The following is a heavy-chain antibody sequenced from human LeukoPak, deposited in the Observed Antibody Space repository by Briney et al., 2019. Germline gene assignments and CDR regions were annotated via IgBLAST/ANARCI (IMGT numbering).Heavy chain of an antibody. J-gene: IGHJ4*02. V-gene: IGHV3-23*01. CDR2: ISGSGGST. CDR1: GFTFSSYA. CDR3: AKGQRANSGYFYFDS. D-gene: IGHD3-22*01. Sequence: PGGSLRLSCAASGFTFSSYAMRWVRQVPGKGLEWVSAISGSGGSTYYADSVKGRFTISRDNSISTVYLQLNSLRAEDTAIYYCAKGQRANSGYFYFDSWGQGTLVTVSS.